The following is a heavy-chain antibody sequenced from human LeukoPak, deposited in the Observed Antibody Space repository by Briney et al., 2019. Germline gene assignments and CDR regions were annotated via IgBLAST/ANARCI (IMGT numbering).Heavy chain of an antibody. CDR3: ARDTAIAALGYYYYGMDV. V-gene: IGHV4-4*07. Sequence: SETLSLTCAVSGGSISSYYWSWIRQPAGKGLVWIGRVYTSGGTNYNPSLKSRVTMSVDTSKNKFSLKLSSVTAAATAVYYCARDTAIAALGYYYYGMDVWGQGTTVTVSS. CDR2: VYTSGGT. CDR1: GGSISSYY. J-gene: IGHJ6*02. D-gene: IGHD2-15*01.